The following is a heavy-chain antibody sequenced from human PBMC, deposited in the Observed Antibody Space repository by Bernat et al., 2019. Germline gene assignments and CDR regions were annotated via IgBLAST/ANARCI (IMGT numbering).Heavy chain of an antibody. CDR2: IYYSGST. V-gene: IGHV4-39*01. CDR1: GGSISSSSYY. CDR3: ARRYYYYGMDV. J-gene: IGHJ6*02. Sequence: QVQLQQWGAGLLKPSETLSLTCAVYGGSISSSSYYWGWIRQPPGKGLEWIGSIYYSGSTYYNPSLKSRVTISVDTSKNQFSLKLSSVTAADTAVYYCARRYYYYGMDVWGQGTTVTVSS.